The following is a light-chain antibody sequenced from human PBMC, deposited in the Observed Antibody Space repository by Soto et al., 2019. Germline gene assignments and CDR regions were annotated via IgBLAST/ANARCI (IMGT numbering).Light chain of an antibody. J-gene: IGLJ2*01. CDR3: SSYTDTSTLVV. V-gene: IGLV2-14*01. Sequence: QSVLTQPASVSGSPGQSITISCTGTTSDIGGYNYVSWYQQHPGKAPKLMIYGVSNRPSGVSNRFSGSKSGNTASLIISGLQAEDEADYYCSSYTDTSTLVVFGGGTKVTVL. CDR1: TSDIGGYNY. CDR2: GVS.